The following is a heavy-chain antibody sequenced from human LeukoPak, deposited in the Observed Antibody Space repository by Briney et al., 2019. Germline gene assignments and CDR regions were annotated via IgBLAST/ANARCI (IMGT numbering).Heavy chain of an antibody. J-gene: IGHJ4*02. V-gene: IGHV3-23*01. D-gene: IGHD3-22*01. CDR2: ISGSGGGT. CDR1: GITLSNYG. CDR3: AKRGVVIRVILVGFHKEAYYFDS. Sequence: GGSLRLSCTVSGITLSNYGMSWVRQAPGKGLEWVAGISGSGGGTNYADSVKGRFTISRDNPKNTLFLQMKNLRAEDTAVYFCAKRGVVIRVILVGFHKEAYYFDSWGQGALVTVSS.